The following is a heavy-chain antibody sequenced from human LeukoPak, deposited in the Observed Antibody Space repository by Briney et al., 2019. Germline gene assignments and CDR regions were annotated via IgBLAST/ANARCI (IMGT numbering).Heavy chain of an antibody. D-gene: IGHD6-13*01. J-gene: IGHJ5*02. CDR3: ARALAAVPSQSNPSGNWFDP. CDR1: XGSFSXYY. CDR2: INHSGST. V-gene: IGHV4-34*01. Sequence: XSXTCXVYXGSFSXYYWSWIRQPPGKGLEWIGEINHSGSTNYNPSLKSRVTISVDTSKNQFSLKLSSVTAADTAVYYCARALAAVPSQSNPSGNWFDPWGQGTLVTVSS.